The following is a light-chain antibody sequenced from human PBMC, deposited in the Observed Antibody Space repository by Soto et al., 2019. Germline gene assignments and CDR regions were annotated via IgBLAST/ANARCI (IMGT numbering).Light chain of an antibody. CDR1: RSVSSN. J-gene: IGKJ1*01. Sequence: VFTQSPGTLSLSPGGRATLSCRASRSVSSNNLSGYQQKLGRAPRLLIYDASNRATGSPARFSGSGSGTEFTLTTSSLQAEDFSVYYCQQYNNWPPCTFGQGTKVDI. CDR2: DAS. CDR3: QQYNNWPPCT. V-gene: IGKV3D-15*01.